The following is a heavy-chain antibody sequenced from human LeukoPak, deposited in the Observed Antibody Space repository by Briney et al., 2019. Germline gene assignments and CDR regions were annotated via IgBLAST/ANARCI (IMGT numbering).Heavy chain of an antibody. V-gene: IGHV1-2*02. D-gene: IGHD2-2*01. CDR1: GYTFTDYY. CDR3: ARANFLYCSSTTCLFDY. CDR2: INPNDGDT. J-gene: IGHJ4*02. Sequence: ASVKVSFKASGYTFTDYYMHWVRQAPGQGVEWMGWINPNDGDTNYAQKFQGRVTITRDTSISTAHMEVSRLRSDDTAVYYCARANFLYCSSTTCLFDYWGQGTLVTVSS.